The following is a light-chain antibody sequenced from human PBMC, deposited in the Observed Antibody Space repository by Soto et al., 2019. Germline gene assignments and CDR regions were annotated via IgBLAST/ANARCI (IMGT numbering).Light chain of an antibody. J-gene: IGLJ3*02. V-gene: IGLV2-23*02. Sequence: QAVVTQPASVSGSPGQSITISCAGTSSDVGSYHLVSWYQQHPGKAPRLIIYEANKRPSGVSNRFSGSKSDNTASLTISRLQAEDEADYYCCSYAGTNTFEVFGGGTKLTVL. CDR2: EAN. CDR3: CSYAGTNTFEV. CDR1: SSDVGSYHL.